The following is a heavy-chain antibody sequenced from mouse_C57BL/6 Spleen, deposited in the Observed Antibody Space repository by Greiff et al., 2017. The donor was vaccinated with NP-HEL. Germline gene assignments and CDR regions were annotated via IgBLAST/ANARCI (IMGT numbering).Heavy chain of an antibody. CDR2: IDPSDSYT. CDR3: ARWILRQYFDV. CDR1: GYTFTSYW. D-gene: IGHD2-4*01. Sequence: VQLQQSGAELVMPGASVKLSCKASGYTFTSYWMHWVKQRPGQGLEWIGEIDPSDSYTNYNQKFKGKSTLTVDKSSSTAYMQLSSLTSEDSAVYYCARWILRQYFDVWGTGTTVTVSS. J-gene: IGHJ1*03. V-gene: IGHV1-69*01.